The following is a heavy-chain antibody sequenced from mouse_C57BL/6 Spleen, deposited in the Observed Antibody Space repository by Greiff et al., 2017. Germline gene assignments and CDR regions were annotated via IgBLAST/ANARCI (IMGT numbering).Heavy chain of an antibody. V-gene: IGHV1-39*01. D-gene: IGHD2-2*01. CDR1: GYSFTDYN. J-gene: IGHJ2*01. CDR2: INPNNGTT. Sequence: EVQLQQSGPELVKPGASVKISCKASGYSFTDYNMNWVQQSNGKSLEWIGVINPNNGTTSYNQKFKGKATLTVDKSSSTAYMQLNSLTSEDSAVYYSERRGRYGYDDYFDYWGQGTTLTVSS. CDR3: ERRGRYGYDDYFDY.